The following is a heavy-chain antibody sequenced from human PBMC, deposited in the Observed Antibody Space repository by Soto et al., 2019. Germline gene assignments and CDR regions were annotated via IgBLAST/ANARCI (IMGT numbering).Heavy chain of an antibody. CDR1: GGSISSSSYY. V-gene: IGHV4-39*01. D-gene: IGHD3-10*01. CDR2: IYYSGST. Sequence: PSETLSLTCTVSGGSISSSSYYWGWIRQPPGKGLEWIGSIYYSGSTYYNPSLKSRVTISVDTSKNQFSLKLSSVTAADTAVYYCARHQMVRGANFDYWGQGTLVTVS. J-gene: IGHJ4*02. CDR3: ARHQMVRGANFDY.